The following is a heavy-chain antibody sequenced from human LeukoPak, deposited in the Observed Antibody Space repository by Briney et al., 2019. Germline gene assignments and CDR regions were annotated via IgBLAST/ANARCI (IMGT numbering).Heavy chain of an antibody. J-gene: IGHJ6*03. CDR3: ARVGETTVTTHYYYYMDV. V-gene: IGHV4-59*01. CDR1: GGSISSYY. CDR2: IYYSGST. Sequence: SETLSLTCTVSGGSISSYYWSWIRQPPGKGLEWIGYIYYSGSTNYNPSLKSRVTISVDTSKNQFSLKLSSVTAADTAVYYCARVGETTVTTHYYYYMDVWGKGTTVTVSS. D-gene: IGHD4-17*01.